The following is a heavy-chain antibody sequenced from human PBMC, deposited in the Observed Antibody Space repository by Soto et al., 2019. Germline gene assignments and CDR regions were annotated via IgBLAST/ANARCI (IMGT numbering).Heavy chain of an antibody. CDR3: ARSIVNYGDSYNWFDP. Sequence: SVKVSCKASGGTFSSYAISWVRQAPGQGLEWMGGIIPIFGTANYAQKFQGRVTITADESTSTAYMELSSLRSEDTAVYYCARSIVNYGDSYNWFDPWGQGTLVTVSS. V-gene: IGHV1-69*13. CDR2: IIPIFGTA. D-gene: IGHD4-17*01. J-gene: IGHJ5*02. CDR1: GGTFSSYA.